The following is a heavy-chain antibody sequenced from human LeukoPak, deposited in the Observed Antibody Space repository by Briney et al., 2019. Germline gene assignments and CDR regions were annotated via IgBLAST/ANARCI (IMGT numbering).Heavy chain of an antibody. D-gene: IGHD1-26*01. CDR3: ARASLAYFDS. CDR1: GFTFSSYG. CDR2: IYSGGST. V-gene: IGHV3-66*01. J-gene: IGHJ4*02. Sequence: SGGSLRLSCAASGFTFSSYGMHWVRQAPGKGLEWVSVIYSGGSTYYADSVKGRFTISRDNSKNTVLLQMHRLRAEDTAVYFCARASLAYFDSWGQGTLVTVSS.